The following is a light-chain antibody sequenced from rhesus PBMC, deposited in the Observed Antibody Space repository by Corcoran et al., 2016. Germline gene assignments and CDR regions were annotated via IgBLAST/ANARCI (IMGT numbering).Light chain of an antibody. Sequence: DIQMTQSPSSLSASVGDTVTITCWASQGSKNYLAWYQQKPGKVPKPLIYYAANLESGVPSRFSGGGSGTDFTLTISSLQPEDFGTYYCQQHGSDPYSFGQGTKVKIK. CDR3: QQHGSDPYS. CDR1: QGSKNY. J-gene: IGKJ2*01. CDR2: YAA. V-gene: IGKV1S14*01.